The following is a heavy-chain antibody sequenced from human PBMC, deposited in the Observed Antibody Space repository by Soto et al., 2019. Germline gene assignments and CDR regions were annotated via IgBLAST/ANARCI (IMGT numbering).Heavy chain of an antibody. CDR2: ISSSSSTI. CDR1: GFTFSSYS. V-gene: IGHV3-48*01. J-gene: IGHJ4*02. Sequence: EVQLVASGGGLVQPGGSLRLSCAASGFTFSSYSMNWVRQAPGKGLEWVSYISSSSSTIYYADSVKGRFTISRDNAKNSLYLQMNSLRAEDTAVYYCARDWVYYDFWSGRGYYFDYWGQGTLVTVSS. CDR3: ARDWVYYDFWSGRGYYFDY. D-gene: IGHD3-3*01.